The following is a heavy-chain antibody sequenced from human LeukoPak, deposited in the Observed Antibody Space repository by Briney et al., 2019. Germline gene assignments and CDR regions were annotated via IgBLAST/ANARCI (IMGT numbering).Heavy chain of an antibody. V-gene: IGHV4-39*01. CDR1: GGSISSSSYY. CDR3: ARHSRSSSTRYFQL. CDR2: IYYSGST. J-gene: IGHJ1*01. Sequence: SETLSLTCTVSGGSISSSSYYWGWIRQPPGKGLEWIGSIYYSGSTYYNPSLKSRVTISVDTSKNQFSLKLSSVTAADTAVYYCARHSRSSSTRYFQLWGQGTLVTVSS. D-gene: IGHD6-13*01.